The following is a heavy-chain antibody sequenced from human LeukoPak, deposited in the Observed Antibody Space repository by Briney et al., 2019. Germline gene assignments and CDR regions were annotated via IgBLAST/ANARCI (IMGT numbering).Heavy chain of an antibody. D-gene: IGHD3-16*01. CDR1: GFTFSSYS. CDR3: ARDGGGKYGMDV. CDR2: ISSSSSYI. J-gene: IGHJ6*04. V-gene: IGHV3-21*01. Sequence: PGGSLRLSCAASGFTFSSYSMNWVRQAPGKGLEWVSSISSSSSYIYYADSVKGRFTISRDNAKNSLYLQMNSLRAEDTAVYYCARDGGGKYGMDVWGEGTTVTVSS.